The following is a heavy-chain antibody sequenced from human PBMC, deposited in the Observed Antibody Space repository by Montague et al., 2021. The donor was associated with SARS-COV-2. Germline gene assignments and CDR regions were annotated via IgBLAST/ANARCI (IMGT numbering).Heavy chain of an antibody. V-gene: IGHV4-39*01. CDR2: IYYSGST. CDR3: ASGFYSRQGGYGMDV. CDR1: GGSNSSSSYY. D-gene: IGHD4-11*01. J-gene: IGHJ6*02. Sequence: SETLSLTCTVSGGSNSSSSYYWGWIRQPPGKGLEWIGSIYYSGSTYYNPSLKSRVTISVDTSKNQFSLKLSSVTAADTAVYYCASGFYSRQGGYGMDVWGQGTTVTVSS.